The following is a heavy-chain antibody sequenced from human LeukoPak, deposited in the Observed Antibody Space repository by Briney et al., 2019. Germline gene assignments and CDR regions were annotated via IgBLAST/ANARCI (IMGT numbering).Heavy chain of an antibody. CDR3: ARDESDSSGWYTDDAFDI. Sequence: GGSLRLSCAASGFTFSSYSMNWVRQAPGKGLEWVSSISSSSSYIYYADSVKGRFTISRDNAKNSLYLQMNSLRAEDTAVYYCARDESDSSGWYTDDAFDIWGQGTMVTVSS. J-gene: IGHJ3*02. D-gene: IGHD6-19*01. V-gene: IGHV3-21*01. CDR2: ISSSSSYI. CDR1: GFTFSSYS.